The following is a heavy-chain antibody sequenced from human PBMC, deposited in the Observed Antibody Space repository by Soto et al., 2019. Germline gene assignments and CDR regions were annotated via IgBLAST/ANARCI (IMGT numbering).Heavy chain of an antibody. J-gene: IGHJ4*02. Sequence: TLSLTCTVSGGSISSGCYYWSWIRQHPGKGLEWIGYIYYSGSTYYNPSLRSRVTISVDTSKNQFSLKLSSVTAADTAVYYCARGGYYDSSGYYGYRGQGTLVTVSS. CDR1: GGSISSGCYY. CDR2: IYYSGST. D-gene: IGHD3-22*01. V-gene: IGHV4-31*03. CDR3: ARGGYYDSSGYYGY.